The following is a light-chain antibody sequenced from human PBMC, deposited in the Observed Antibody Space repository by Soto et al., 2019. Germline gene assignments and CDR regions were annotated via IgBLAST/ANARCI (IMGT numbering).Light chain of an antibody. CDR1: SSNIGAGYD. Sequence: QSVLTQPPSVSGAPGQSVTISCTGSSSNIGAGYDVHWYRQLPGTAPKLLIYGNSNRPSGVPDRFSGSNSGTSASLAINGLQAGDEADYYCQSYDTSLSGSYVFGTGTKSPS. CDR3: QSYDTSLSGSYV. J-gene: IGLJ1*01. V-gene: IGLV1-40*01. CDR2: GNS.